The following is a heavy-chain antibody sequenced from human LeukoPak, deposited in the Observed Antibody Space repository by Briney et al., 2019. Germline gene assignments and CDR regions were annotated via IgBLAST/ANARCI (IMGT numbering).Heavy chain of an antibody. CDR1: GFTFSSYA. CDR2: IPYDGSNK. J-gene: IGHJ5*02. V-gene: IGHV3-30*04. Sequence: PGRSLRLSCAASGFTFSSYAMHWVRQAPGKGLEWVAVIPYDGSNKYYADSVKGRFTISRDNSKNTLYLQMNSLRAEDTAVYYCARPYCSSTSCPFDPWGQGTLVTVSS. D-gene: IGHD2-2*01. CDR3: ARPYCSSTSCPFDP.